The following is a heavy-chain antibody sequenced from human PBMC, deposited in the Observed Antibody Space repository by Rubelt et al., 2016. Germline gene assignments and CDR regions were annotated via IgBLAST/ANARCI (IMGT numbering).Heavy chain of an antibody. CDR3: AREYNWNYPPTYYFDD. CDR2: IKQAGSEK. CDR1: GFTFSSYW. D-gene: IGHD1-7*01. J-gene: IGHJ4*02. Sequence: EVELVQSGGGLVKPGGSLRLSCAASGFTFSSYWLSWVRQAPGQGLEWVANIKQAGSEKYYGDAVKGRFNISRDNAKNSLYLQMNSLRAEDTAVYYCAREYNWNYPPTYYFDDWGQGTLVTVSS. V-gene: IGHV3-7*01.